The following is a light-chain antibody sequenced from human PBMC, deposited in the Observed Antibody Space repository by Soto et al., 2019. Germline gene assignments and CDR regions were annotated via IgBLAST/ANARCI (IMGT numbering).Light chain of an antibody. CDR3: HQYNFWPT. CDR2: GTS. J-gene: IGKJ1*01. Sequence: EIVLTQSPATLSVSPGERASLSCRASQSVSTNLVWYQQKPGQAPRLLIYGTSTRATGIPARFSGSGSGTEFTLTISSLQSEDFAVYYCHQYNFWPTFGQGTKVDIK. V-gene: IGKV3-15*01. CDR1: QSVSTN.